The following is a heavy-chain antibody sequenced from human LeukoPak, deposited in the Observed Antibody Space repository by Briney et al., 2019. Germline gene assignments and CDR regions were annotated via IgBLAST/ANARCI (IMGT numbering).Heavy chain of an antibody. Sequence: KPSETLSLTCSVSGGSMNSYYWSWIRQPPGKGLEWIGYIYYTGSTKYNPSLKSRVTISADTSKNQFSLKLSPMTAADTAVYYCARHPEWDREAGSTWGQGTLVTVSS. J-gene: IGHJ5*02. D-gene: IGHD3-10*01. CDR2: IYYTGST. CDR1: GGSMNSYY. V-gene: IGHV4-59*08. CDR3: ARHPEWDREAGST.